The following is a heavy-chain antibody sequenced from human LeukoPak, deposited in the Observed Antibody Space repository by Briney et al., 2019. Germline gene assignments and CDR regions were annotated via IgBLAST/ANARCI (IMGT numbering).Heavy chain of an antibody. CDR2: ISSSNSYI. CDR3: AKSGIIQGYYFYYMDV. CDR1: GFTFSTYS. D-gene: IGHD5-18*01. V-gene: IGHV3-21*04. J-gene: IGHJ6*03. Sequence: PGGSLRLSCAASGFTFSTYSMNWVRQSPGKGLEWVSFISSSNSYIYYGDSVKGRFTISRDNAKNSLYLQMNSLRAEDTALYYCAKSGIIQGYYFYYMDVWGKGTTVTISS.